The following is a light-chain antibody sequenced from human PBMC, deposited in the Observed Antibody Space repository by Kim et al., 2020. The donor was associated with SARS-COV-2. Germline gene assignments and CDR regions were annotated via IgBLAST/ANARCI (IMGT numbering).Light chain of an antibody. J-gene: IGKJ1*01. V-gene: IGKV3-20*01. CDR1: QSVSSSN. CDR3: QQYGSSPWT. CDR2: GAS. Sequence: ENVLTQSPGTLSLSPGERATLSCRASQSVSSSNLAWYQQKPGQRPTLLIYGASNRATGIADRFSGSGSGTDFTLTISRLEPEDFVVYFCQQYGSSPWTFGLGTKVDIK.